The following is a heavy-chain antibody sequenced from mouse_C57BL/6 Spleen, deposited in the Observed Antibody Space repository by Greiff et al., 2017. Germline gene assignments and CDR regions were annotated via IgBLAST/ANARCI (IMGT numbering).Heavy chain of an antibody. Sequence: EVQLQQSGPELVKPGASVKIPCKASGYTFTDYNMDWVKQSHGKSLEWIGDINPNNGGTIYNQKFKGKATLTVDKSSSTAYMELRSLTSEDTAVYYCARRAYYSNYGGFAYWGQGTLVTVSA. CDR1: GYTFTDYN. CDR2: INPNNGGT. J-gene: IGHJ3*01. D-gene: IGHD2-5*01. CDR3: ARRAYYSNYGGFAY. V-gene: IGHV1-18*01.